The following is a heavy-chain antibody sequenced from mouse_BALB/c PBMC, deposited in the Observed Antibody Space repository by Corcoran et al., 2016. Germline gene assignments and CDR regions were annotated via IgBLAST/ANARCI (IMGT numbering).Heavy chain of an antibody. CDR1: GFTFSGFW. V-gene: IGHV11-2*02. D-gene: IGHD2-1*01. J-gene: IGHJ1*01. CDR2: INSDGSAI. CDR3: RRYGNYWYFDV. Sequence: VQLLETGGGLVQPGGSRGLSCEGSGFTFSGFWMSWVRQTPGKTLEWYGDINSDGSAINYAPSIKDRFTIFRDNDKSTLYLQMSNVRSEDTATYFCRRYGNYWYFDVWGAGTTVTVSS.